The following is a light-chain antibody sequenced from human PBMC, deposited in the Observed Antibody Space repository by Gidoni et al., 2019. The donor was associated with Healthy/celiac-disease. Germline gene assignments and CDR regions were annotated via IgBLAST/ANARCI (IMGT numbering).Light chain of an antibody. CDR1: QSVSSY. Sequence: EIVLTQSPATLSLSPGERATLSCRASQSVSSYLAWYQQKPGLIYDASNRATGIPARFSGSGSGTDFTLTISSLEPEDFAVYYCQQRSNWPPVFTFGPGTKVDIK. J-gene: IGKJ3*01. V-gene: IGKV3-11*01. CDR2: DAS. CDR3: QQRSNWPPVFT.